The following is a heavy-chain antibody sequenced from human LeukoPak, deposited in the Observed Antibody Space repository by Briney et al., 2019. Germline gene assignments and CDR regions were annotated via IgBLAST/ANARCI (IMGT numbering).Heavy chain of an antibody. D-gene: IGHD6-19*01. V-gene: IGHV3-23*01. Sequence: GGSLRLSCAASGFTFSTYAITWVRQGPGKGLEWVSAIRPDGDRTYYADSVKGRFTISRDNSKNTLYLQMNSLRAEDTAVYYCAKDRSRYSGGWYGDYWGQGTLVTVSS. CDR3: AKDRSRYSGGWYGDY. CDR2: IRPDGDRT. J-gene: IGHJ4*02. CDR1: GFTFSTYA.